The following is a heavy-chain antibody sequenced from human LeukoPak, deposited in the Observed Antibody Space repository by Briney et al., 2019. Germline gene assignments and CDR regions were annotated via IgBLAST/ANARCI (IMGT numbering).Heavy chain of an antibody. J-gene: IGHJ5*02. D-gene: IGHD3-10*01. Sequence: PSETLSLTCAVYGGSFSGYYWSWIRQPPGKGLEWIGEINHSGSTNYNPSLKSRVTISVDTSKNQFSLKLSSVTAADTAVYYCARDVYGSGSYHLNNWFDPWGQGTLATISS. CDR1: GGSFSGYY. CDR3: ARDVYGSGSYHLNNWFDP. V-gene: IGHV4-34*01. CDR2: INHSGST.